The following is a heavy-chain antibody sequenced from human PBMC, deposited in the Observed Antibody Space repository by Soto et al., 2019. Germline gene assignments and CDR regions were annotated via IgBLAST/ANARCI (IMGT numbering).Heavy chain of an antibody. CDR3: ARGRIVVVVAATSPGTWFDP. Sequence: SETLSLTCAVYGGSFSGYYWSWIRQPPWKGLDWIGEINHSGSTNYNPSLKSRVTISVDTSKNQFSLKLSSVTAADTAVYYCARGRIVVVVAATSPGTWFDPWGQGTLVTVSS. J-gene: IGHJ5*02. CDR2: INHSGST. D-gene: IGHD2-15*01. CDR1: GGSFSGYY. V-gene: IGHV4-34*01.